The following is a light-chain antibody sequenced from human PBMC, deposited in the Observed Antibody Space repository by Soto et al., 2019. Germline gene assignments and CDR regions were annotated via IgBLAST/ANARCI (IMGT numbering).Light chain of an antibody. CDR2: DVS. Sequence: QCALTQPASVSGSPGQSITISCTGTSSDVGGYNYVSWYQQHPGKAPKLMIYDVSNRPSGVSNRFSGSKSGNTASLTISGLQAEDEADYYCNSYTSSSWVFGGGTKVTVL. CDR1: SSDVGGYNY. V-gene: IGLV2-14*01. J-gene: IGLJ3*02. CDR3: NSYTSSSWV.